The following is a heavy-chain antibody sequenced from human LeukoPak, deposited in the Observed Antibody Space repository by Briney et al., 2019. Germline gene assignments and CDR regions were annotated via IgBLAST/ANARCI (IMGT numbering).Heavy chain of an antibody. D-gene: IGHD4-17*01. CDR1: GFTFSSYS. V-gene: IGHV3-48*02. CDR2: ISSSSSTI. Sequence: PGGSLRLSCAASGFTFSSYSMNWVRQAPGKGLEWVSYISSSSSTIYYADSVKGRFTISRDNAKNSLYLQMNSLRDEDTAVYYCAGGRSTVTTEYYFDYWGQGTLVTVSS. CDR3: AGGRSTVTTEYYFDY. J-gene: IGHJ4*02.